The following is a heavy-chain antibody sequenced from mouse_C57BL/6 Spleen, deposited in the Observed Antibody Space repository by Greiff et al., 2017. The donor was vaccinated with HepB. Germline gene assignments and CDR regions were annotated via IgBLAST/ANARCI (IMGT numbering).Heavy chain of an antibody. CDR1: GFTFTDYY. CDR3: ASPLYGNYPAWFAY. J-gene: IGHJ3*01. CDR2: IRNKANGYTT. D-gene: IGHD2-10*02. V-gene: IGHV7-3*01. Sequence: EVKLMESGGGLVQPGGSLSLSCAASGFTFTDYYMSWVRQPPGKALEWLGFIRNKANGYTTEYSASVKGRFTISRDNSQSILYLQMNALRAEDSATYYCASPLYGNYPAWFAYWGQGTLVTVSA.